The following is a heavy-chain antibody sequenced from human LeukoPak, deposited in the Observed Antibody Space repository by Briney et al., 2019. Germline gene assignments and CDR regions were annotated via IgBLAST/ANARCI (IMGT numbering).Heavy chain of an antibody. CDR2: ITPIFGSA. CDR1: GGTFSSHP. D-gene: IGHD4-23*01. Sequence: AASVKVSCKASGGTFSSHPFTWVRQAPGQGLEWMGEITPIFGSANYAQRFQGRVTITADESTSTVYMELSSLRSEDTAVYYCASPRLGAYYGGNSGYYYMDVWGKGTTVTVSS. CDR3: ASPRLGAYYGGNSGYYYMDV. J-gene: IGHJ6*03. V-gene: IGHV1-69*13.